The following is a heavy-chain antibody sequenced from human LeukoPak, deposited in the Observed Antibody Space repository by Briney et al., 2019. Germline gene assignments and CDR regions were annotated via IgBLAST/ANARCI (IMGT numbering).Heavy chain of an antibody. J-gene: IGHJ3*02. CDR1: GGSISSYY. V-gene: IGHV4-59*01. Sequence: SETLSLICTVSGGSISSYYWSWIRQPPVKGLEWIGYIYYSGSTNYNPSLKSRVTISVDTSKNQFSLKLSSGTAADTAVYYCARVRIQLWANAFDIWGQGTMVTVSS. D-gene: IGHD5-18*01. CDR3: ARVRIQLWANAFDI. CDR2: IYYSGST.